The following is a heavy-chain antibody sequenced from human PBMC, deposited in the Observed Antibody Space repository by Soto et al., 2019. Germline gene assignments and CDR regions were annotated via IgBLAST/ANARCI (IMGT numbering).Heavy chain of an antibody. V-gene: IGHV3-15*01. CDR1: GFTFSNAW. Sequence: GGSLRLSCAASGFTFSNAWMSWVRQAPGKGLEWVGRIKSKTDGGTTDYAAPVKGRFTISRDDSKNTLYLQMNSLKTEDTAVYYCTTDWWRWNYFHLDDGAFDIWGQGTMVTVSS. D-gene: IGHD1-7*01. CDR3: TTDWWRWNYFHLDDGAFDI. CDR2: IKSKTDGGTT. J-gene: IGHJ3*02.